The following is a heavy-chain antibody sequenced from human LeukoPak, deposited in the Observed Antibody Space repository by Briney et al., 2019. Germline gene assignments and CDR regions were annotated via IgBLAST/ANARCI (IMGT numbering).Heavy chain of an antibody. D-gene: IGHD5-18*01. CDR3: AKDEARGYSYGYFDY. J-gene: IGHJ4*02. V-gene: IGHV3-23*01. Sequence: GGSLRLSCAASGFTFSSYGMSWVRQAPGKGLEWVSAISGSGGSTYYADFVKGRFTISRDNSKNTLYLQMNSLRAEDTAVYYCAKDEARGYSYGYFDYWGQGTLVTVSS. CDR1: GFTFSSYG. CDR2: ISGSGGST.